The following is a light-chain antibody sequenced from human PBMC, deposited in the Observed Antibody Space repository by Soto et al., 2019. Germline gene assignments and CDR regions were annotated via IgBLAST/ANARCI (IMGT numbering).Light chain of an antibody. CDR2: KAS. CDR3: QHYNSYSEA. V-gene: IGKV1-5*03. CDR1: QGISSY. J-gene: IGKJ1*01. Sequence: IQLTQSPSFLSASVGDRVTITFRASQGISSYLAWYQQKPGKAPKLLIYKASSLESGVPSRFSGSGSGTEFTLTISSLQPDDFATYYCQHYNSYSEAFGQGTKVDIK.